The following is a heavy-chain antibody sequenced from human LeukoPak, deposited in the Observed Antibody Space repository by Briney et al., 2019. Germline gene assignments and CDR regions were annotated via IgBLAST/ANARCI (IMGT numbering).Heavy chain of an antibody. CDR1: GFTFSSYG. CDR2: SSSDGREQ. CDR3: AKETSESQNYNFDY. J-gene: IGHJ4*02. D-gene: IGHD5-24*01. Sequence: GGSLRLSCAASGFTFSSYGMHWVRQAPGKGLEWVAISSSDGREQYYADSVKGRFTISRDNSKNTLYLQMNSLRAEDTAIYYCAKETSESQNYNFDYWGQGTLVTVSS. V-gene: IGHV3-30*02.